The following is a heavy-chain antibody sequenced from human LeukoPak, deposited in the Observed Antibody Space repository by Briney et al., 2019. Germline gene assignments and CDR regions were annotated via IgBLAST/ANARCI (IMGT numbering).Heavy chain of an antibody. D-gene: IGHD3-10*01. CDR3: ARESRDYGSGSYWDV. CDR2: ITWSIYFSGST. V-gene: IGHV4-59*01. CDR1: GVSISNYY. J-gene: IGHJ6*02. Sequence: SETLSLTCTVSGVSISNYYWNWIRQPPGKGLEWIGYITWSIYFSGSTSYDPSLDSRVTISVDTSKNQFSLTLNSVTAADTAVYYCARESRDYGSGSYWDVWGQGTPVTVSS.